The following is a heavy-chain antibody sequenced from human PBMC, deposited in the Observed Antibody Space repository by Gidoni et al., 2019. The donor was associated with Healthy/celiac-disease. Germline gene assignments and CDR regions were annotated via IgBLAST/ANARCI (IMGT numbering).Heavy chain of an antibody. Sequence: QVQLVQSGAEVKKPGASVKVSCKASGYTFTSYYMHWVRQAPGQGLEWMGIINPSGGSTSYAQKFQGRVTMTRDTSTSTVYMELSSLRSEDTAVYYCASGVRGGSYGFRAPSPEHVGGDYWGQGTLVTVSS. CDR1: GYTFTSYY. J-gene: IGHJ4*02. D-gene: IGHD5-18*01. V-gene: IGHV1-46*01. CDR3: ASGVRGGSYGFRAPSPEHVGGDY. CDR2: INPSGGST.